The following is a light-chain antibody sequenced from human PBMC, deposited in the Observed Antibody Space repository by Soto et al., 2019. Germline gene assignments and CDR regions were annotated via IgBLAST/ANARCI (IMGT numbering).Light chain of an antibody. CDR3: QQYSKWPPYT. V-gene: IGKV3-15*01. Sequence: EIVLTQSPATMSVSPGERATLSCRASQSVSTNLAWYQQKPGQPPRLLIYGAYTRATDIPARFSGSGSGSEFGLTLIGIQSEDFAVYDCQQYSKWPPYTFGQGTKLEIK. CDR2: GAY. J-gene: IGKJ2*01. CDR1: QSVSTN.